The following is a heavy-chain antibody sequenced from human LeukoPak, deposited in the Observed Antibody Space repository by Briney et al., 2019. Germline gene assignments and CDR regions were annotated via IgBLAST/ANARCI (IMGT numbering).Heavy chain of an antibody. CDR1: GGSISNYY. D-gene: IGHD3-10*01. CDR2: IYSSGST. Sequence: NPSETLSLTCTVSGGSISNYYWSWIRQPAGKRLEWLGRIYSSGSTNYNPSPESRVTVSVDTSKNQFSLKLSSVTAADTAVYYCARDYTSKTTIVRGVPNWFDPWGQGTLVTVSS. CDR3: ARDYTSKTTIVRGVPNWFDP. V-gene: IGHV4-4*07. J-gene: IGHJ5*02.